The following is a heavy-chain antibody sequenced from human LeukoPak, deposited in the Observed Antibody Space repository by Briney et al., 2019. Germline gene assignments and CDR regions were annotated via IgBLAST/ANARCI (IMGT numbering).Heavy chain of an antibody. CDR3: ARNWDNWNSNWFDP. D-gene: IGHD1-7*01. CDR1: GGSISSYY. J-gene: IGHJ5*02. CDR2: IYTSGST. V-gene: IGHV4-4*09. Sequence: SETLSLTCTVSGGSISSYYWSWIRQPPGQGLEWIGYIYTSGSTNYNPSLKSRVTISVDTSKNQFSLKLSSVTAADTAVYYCARNWDNWNSNWFDPWGQGTLVTVSS.